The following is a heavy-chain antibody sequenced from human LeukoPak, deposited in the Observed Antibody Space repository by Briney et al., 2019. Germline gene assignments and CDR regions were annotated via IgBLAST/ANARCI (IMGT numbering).Heavy chain of an antibody. CDR1: GGSISSSSYY. CDR3: ARDYYDYVWGSYRPSHAFDI. CDR2: TYYSGST. J-gene: IGHJ3*02. Sequence: PSETLSLTCTVSGGSISSSSYYWGWIRQPPGKGLEWIGSTYYSGSTNYNPSLKSRVTISVDTSKNQFSLNLSSVTAADTAVYYCARDYYDYVWGSYRPSHAFDIWGQGTMVTVSS. V-gene: IGHV4-39*01. D-gene: IGHD3-16*02.